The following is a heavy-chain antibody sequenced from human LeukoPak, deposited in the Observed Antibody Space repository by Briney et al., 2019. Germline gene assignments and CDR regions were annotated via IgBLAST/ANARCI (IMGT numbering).Heavy chain of an antibody. V-gene: IGHV5-51*01. CDR3: VRKNWRAFDF. CDR1: GYTFTRDW. J-gene: IGHJ4*02. CDR2: IYPGDSHA. Sequence: GESLKISCKGSGYTFTRDWIAWVRQMPGKGLELMGIIYPGDSHAIYSPSFQRQVTMSADKPINTASLQRRSLKASDTAMYFCVRKNWRAFDFCGAGTLVTVSS. D-gene: IGHD1-1*01.